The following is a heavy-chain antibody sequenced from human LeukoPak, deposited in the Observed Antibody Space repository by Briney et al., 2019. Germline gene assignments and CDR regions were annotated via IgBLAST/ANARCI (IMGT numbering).Heavy chain of an antibody. CDR2: ISGSGGST. Sequence: GGSLRLSCAASGFTFSSYAMSWVRQAPGKGLEWVSAISGSGGSTYYADSVKGRFTISRDNSKNTLYLQMNSLRAEDTAVYYCAKSEFYGDYGTHYYGMDVWGQGTTVTVSS. D-gene: IGHD4-17*01. V-gene: IGHV3-23*01. J-gene: IGHJ6*02. CDR1: GFTFSSYA. CDR3: AKSEFYGDYGTHYYGMDV.